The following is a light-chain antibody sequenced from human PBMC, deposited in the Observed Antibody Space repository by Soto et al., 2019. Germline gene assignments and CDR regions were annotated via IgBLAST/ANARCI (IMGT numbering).Light chain of an antibody. J-gene: IGKJ2*01. CDR3: MQGTDWPYT. V-gene: IGKV2-30*02. CDR1: QSLVH. CDR2: KVS. Sequence: DVVMTQSPVSLPVTLGQSASISCRSSQSLVHFNWFQQRPGQSPRRLIYKVSKRDSGLADRLSGSESGADFTLRFSRLEDGDFEVYYWMQGTDWPYTLGQGTKLEIK.